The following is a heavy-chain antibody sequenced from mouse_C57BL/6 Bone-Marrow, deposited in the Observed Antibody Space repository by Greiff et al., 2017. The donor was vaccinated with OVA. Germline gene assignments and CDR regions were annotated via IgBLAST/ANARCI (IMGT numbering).Heavy chain of an antibody. J-gene: IGHJ2*01. V-gene: IGHV5-6*02. CDR1: GFTFSSYG. D-gene: IGHD2-3*01. CDR2: ISSGGSYT. CDR3: ARHRGRWLPLDY. Sequence: DVKLVESGGDLVKPGGSLKLSCAASGFTFSSYGMSWVRQTPDKRLEWVATISSGGSYTYYPDSVQGRFTISRDNAKNTLYLQMSSLKSEDTAMYYCARHRGRWLPLDYWGQGTTLTVSS.